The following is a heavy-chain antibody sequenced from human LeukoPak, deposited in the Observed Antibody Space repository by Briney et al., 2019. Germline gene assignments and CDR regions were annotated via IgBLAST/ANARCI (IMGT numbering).Heavy chain of an antibody. D-gene: IGHD1-7*01. Sequence: GGSLRLSCVGSGFTFSSYGMHWVRQAPGKGLEWVAFIRYDGSNKYYADSVKGRFTISRDNSKNTLYLQMNSLRAEDTAVYYCAKVREYNWNYGVDYWGQGTLVTVSS. J-gene: IGHJ4*02. CDR3: AKVREYNWNYGVDY. CDR1: GFTFSSYG. CDR2: IRYDGSNK. V-gene: IGHV3-30*02.